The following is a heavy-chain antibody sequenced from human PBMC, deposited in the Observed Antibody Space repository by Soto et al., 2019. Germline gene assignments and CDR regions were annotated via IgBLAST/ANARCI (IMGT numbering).Heavy chain of an antibody. CDR1: GFTFSSYG. CDR2: ISYDGSNK. CDR3: AKAPSASYCYYYMDV. J-gene: IGHJ6*03. Sequence: HPGGSLRLSCAASGFTFSSYGMHWVRQAPGKGLEWVAVISYDGSNKYYADSVKGRFTISRDNSKNTLYLQMNSLRAEDTAVYYCAKAPSASYCYYYMDVWGKGTTVTVSS. V-gene: IGHV3-30*18.